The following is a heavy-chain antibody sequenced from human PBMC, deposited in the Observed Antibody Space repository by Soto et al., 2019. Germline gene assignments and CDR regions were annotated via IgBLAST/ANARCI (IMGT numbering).Heavy chain of an antibody. CDR1: GGSISSYY. CDR3: ASLGVEYSSSPYGMDV. D-gene: IGHD6-6*01. V-gene: IGHV4-4*07. CDR2: MYATGST. J-gene: IGHJ6*02. Sequence: SETLSLTCTVSGGSISSYYWSWIRQPAGRGLEWIGRMYATGSTNYNPSLKSRVTMSVDTSKNQFTLKLTFVTAADTAVYYCASLGVEYSSSPYGMDVWGQGTTVTVSS.